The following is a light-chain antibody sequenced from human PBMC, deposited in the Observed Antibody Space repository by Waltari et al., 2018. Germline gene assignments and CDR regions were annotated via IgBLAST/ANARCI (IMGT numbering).Light chain of an antibody. CDR2: GNN. Sequence: QSVLTQPPSVSGAPGQRGTSSCTGSSPNIGAGYDVHWYQQLPGTAPQRLILGNNNRPSGVPDRFSGSKSGSSASLAITGLQAEDEAYYYCQSYDNSLSGFWVFGGGTKLTVL. CDR3: QSYDNSLSGFWV. J-gene: IGLJ3*02. CDR1: SPNIGAGYD. V-gene: IGLV1-40*01.